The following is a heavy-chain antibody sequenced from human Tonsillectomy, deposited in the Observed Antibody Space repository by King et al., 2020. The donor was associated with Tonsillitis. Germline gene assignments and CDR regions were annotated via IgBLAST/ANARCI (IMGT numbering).Heavy chain of an antibody. J-gene: IGHJ4*02. Sequence: VQLVESGGGVVQPGRSLRLSCAASGFTFSNFAMHWVRQAPGKGLEWMAVISYDGRNEFYADSVKGRFTISRDKSKNTLYLQMNSLRAEDTAVYYCARDSDYGDYGFDYWGQGTLVTVSS. V-gene: IGHV3-30*04. D-gene: IGHD4-17*01. CDR3: ARDSDYGDYGFDY. CDR1: GFTFSNFA. CDR2: ISYDGRNE.